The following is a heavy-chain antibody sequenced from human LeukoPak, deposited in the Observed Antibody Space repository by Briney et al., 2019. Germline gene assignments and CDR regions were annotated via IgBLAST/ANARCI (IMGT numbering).Heavy chain of an antibody. Sequence: ASVKVSCKASGYTFTGYYMHWVRQAPGQGLEWMGRINPNSGGTNYAQKFQGRVTMTRDTSISTAYMELSRLRSDDTAVYYCAGGPPTYYYGSGSGASDYWGQGTLVTVSS. V-gene: IGHV1-2*06. CDR2: INPNSGGT. CDR1: GYTFTGYY. CDR3: AGGPPTYYYGSGSGASDY. D-gene: IGHD3-10*01. J-gene: IGHJ4*02.